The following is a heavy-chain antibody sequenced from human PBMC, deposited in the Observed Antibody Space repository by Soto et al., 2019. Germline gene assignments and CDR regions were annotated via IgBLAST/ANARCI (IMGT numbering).Heavy chain of an antibody. J-gene: IGHJ2*01. CDR3: AREGNNSHYWYFDL. CDR2: INHSGST. CDR1: GGSFSGYY. Sequence: SETLSLTCAVYGGSFSGYYWSWIRQPPGKGLEWIGEINHSGSTNYNPSLKSRVTISVDTSKNQFSLKLSSVTAADTAVYYCAREGNNSHYWYFDLWGRGTLVTVSS. V-gene: IGHV4-34*01. D-gene: IGHD1-20*01.